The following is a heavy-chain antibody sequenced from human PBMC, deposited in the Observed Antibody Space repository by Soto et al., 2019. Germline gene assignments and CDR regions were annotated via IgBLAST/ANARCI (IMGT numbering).Heavy chain of an antibody. J-gene: IGHJ4*02. CDR3: AREDRPPPPAEGGYCSGGSCSYFDY. CDR1: GGTFSSYA. V-gene: IGHV1-69*01. CDR2: IIPIFGTA. Sequence: QVQLVQSGAEVKKPGSSVKVSCKASGGTFSSYAISWVRQAPGQGLEWMGGIIPIFGTANYAQKFQGRVTITADESTSTAYMELSSLRSEDTAVYYCAREDRPPPPAEGGYCSGGSCSYFDYWGQGTLVTVSS. D-gene: IGHD2-15*01.